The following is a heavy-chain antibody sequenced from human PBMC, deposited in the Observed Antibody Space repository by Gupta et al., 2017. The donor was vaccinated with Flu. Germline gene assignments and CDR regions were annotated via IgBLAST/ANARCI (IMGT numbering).Heavy chain of an antibody. D-gene: IGHD3-16*01. CDR3: ARPMGAMASLWLDP. CDR2: ISAYNGHT. CDR1: GYILSNYG. Sequence: SGYILSNYGITWVRPAPGQGLQWMGWISAYNGHTNYPQNLQGRVTMTTDPSTSTAYMELRSLTSDDTAVYYCARPMGAMASLWLDPWGQGTLVTVSS. V-gene: IGHV1-18*01. J-gene: IGHJ5*02.